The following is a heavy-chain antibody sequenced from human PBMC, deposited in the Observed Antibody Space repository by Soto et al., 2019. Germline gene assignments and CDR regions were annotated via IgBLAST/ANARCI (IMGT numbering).Heavy chain of an antibody. D-gene: IGHD4-17*01. CDR1: GGTFSSYT. CDR2: IIPILGIA. V-gene: IGHV1-69*08. Sequence: QVQLVQSGAEVKKPGSSVKVSCKASGGTFSSYTISWLRQAPGQGLEWMGRIIPILGIANYAQKFQGRLTITADKSTSTAYMELSSLRSEDTAVYYCAREVPNTVTNAAFDTWGQGTMVTVSS. CDR3: AREVPNTVTNAAFDT. J-gene: IGHJ3*02.